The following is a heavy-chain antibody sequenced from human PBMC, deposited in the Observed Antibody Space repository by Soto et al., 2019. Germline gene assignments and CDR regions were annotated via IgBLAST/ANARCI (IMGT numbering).Heavy chain of an antibody. CDR3: ARDLGGYIYGYDAFDI. J-gene: IGHJ3*02. CDR2: IYYSGST. CDR1: GGSVSSGSYY. Sequence: SETLSLTCTVSGGSVSSGSYYWSWIRQPPGKGLEWIGYIYYSGSTNYNPSLKSRVTISVDTSKNQFSLKLSSVTAADTAVYYCARDLGGYIYGYDAFDIWGQGTMVTVSS. D-gene: IGHD5-18*01. V-gene: IGHV4-61*01.